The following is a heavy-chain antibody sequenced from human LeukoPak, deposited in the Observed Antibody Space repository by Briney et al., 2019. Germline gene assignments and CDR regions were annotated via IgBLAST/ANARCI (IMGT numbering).Heavy chain of an antibody. CDR3: ARARLPSIAAAGSWWFDP. CDR1: GFTFSSYW. CDR2: IKQDGSEK. J-gene: IGHJ5*02. V-gene: IGHV3-7*03. Sequence: GGSLRLSCAASGFTFSSYWMSWVRQAPGKGLEWVANIKQDGSEKYYVDSVKGRFTIPRDNAKNSLYLQMNSLRAEDTAVYYCARARLPSIAAAGSWWFDPWGQGTLVTVSS. D-gene: IGHD6-13*01.